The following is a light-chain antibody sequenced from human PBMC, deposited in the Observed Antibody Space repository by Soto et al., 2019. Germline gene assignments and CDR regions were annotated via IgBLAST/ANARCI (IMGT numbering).Light chain of an antibody. J-gene: IGKJ1*01. CDR2: KAS. CDR1: QSISSW. V-gene: IGKV1-5*03. Sequence: DIQMTQSPSTLSASVGDRVTITCRASQSISSWLDWYQQKPGKAPKLLLYKASSLESGVPSRFSGSGSGTEFTLTSSSLQPDDFANYYCQQYNSYCTFGQGTKVEIK. CDR3: QQYNSYCT.